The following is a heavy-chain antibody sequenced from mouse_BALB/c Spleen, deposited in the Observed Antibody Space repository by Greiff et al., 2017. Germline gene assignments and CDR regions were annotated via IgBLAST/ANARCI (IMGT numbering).Heavy chain of an antibody. V-gene: IGHV1S126*01. CDR1: GYSFTSYW. D-gene: IGHD1-1*01. CDR3: APNYYGRAMDY. CDR2: IDPSDSET. J-gene: IGHJ4*01. Sequence: VHLVESGPQLVRPGASVKISCKASGYSFTSYWMHWVKQRPGQGLEWIGMIDPSDSETRLNQKFKDKATLTVDKSSSTAYMQLSSPTSEDSAVYYCAPNYYGRAMDYWGQGTSVTVSS.